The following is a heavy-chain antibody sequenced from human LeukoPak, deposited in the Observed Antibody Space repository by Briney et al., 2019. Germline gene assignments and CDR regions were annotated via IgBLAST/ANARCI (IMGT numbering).Heavy chain of an antibody. D-gene: IGHD3-3*01. CDR2: ISGSGGST. Sequence: PGGSLRLSCAASGFTFSSYAMSWVRQAPGKGLEWVSAISGSGGSTYYADSVKGRFTISRDNSKNTLYLQMNSLRAEDTAVYYCAKNSITTFGVVTELDYWGQGTLVTVSS. J-gene: IGHJ4*02. CDR3: AKNSITTFGVVTELDY. CDR1: GFTFSSYA. V-gene: IGHV3-23*01.